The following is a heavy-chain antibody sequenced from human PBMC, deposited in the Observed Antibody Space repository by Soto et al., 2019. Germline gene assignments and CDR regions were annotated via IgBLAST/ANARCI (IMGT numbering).Heavy chain of an antibody. CDR2: IYHSGST. D-gene: IGHD3-10*01. V-gene: IGHV4-4*01. CDR1: GGSISSSNW. Sequence: QVQLQESGPGLVKPSGTLSLTCAVSGGSISSSNWWSWVRQPPGKGLEWIGEIYHSGSTNYNPSLKSRVTISVDKSKNQFSLKLSSVTAADTAVYCCARGGYYGSGSTTYYFDYWGQGTLVTVSS. J-gene: IGHJ4*02. CDR3: ARGGYYGSGSTTYYFDY.